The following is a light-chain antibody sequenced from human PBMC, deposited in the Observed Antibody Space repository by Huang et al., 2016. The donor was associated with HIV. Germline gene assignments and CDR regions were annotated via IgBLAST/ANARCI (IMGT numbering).Light chain of an antibody. CDR3: QQHSNWHLT. CDR2: HAS. Sequence: EVVLTQSPGTLSLSPGERATLSCRASQSVSNFLAWYQQKPGQAPRLLIYHASNRATGIPARFSGSGSGTDFTLSSSSLEPEDFAVYYCQQHSNWHLTFGGGTRVEIK. CDR1: QSVSNF. J-gene: IGKJ4*01. V-gene: IGKV3-11*01.